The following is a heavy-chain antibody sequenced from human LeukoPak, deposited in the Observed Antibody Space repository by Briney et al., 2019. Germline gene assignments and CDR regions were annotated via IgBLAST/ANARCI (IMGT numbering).Heavy chain of an antibody. CDR3: ARVRDGYNLLT. CDR2: IIPILGIA. V-gene: IGHV1-69*04. CDR1: GGTFSSYA. J-gene: IGHJ5*02. D-gene: IGHD5-24*01. Sequence: ASVKVSCKASGGTFSSYAISWVRQAPGQGLEWMGRIIPILGIANYAQKFQGRVTITADKSTSTAYMELSSLRPEDTAVYYCARVRDGYNLLTWGQGTLVTVSS.